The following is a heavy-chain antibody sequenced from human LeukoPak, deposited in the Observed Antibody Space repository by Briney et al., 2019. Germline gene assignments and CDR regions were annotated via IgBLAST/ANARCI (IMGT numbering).Heavy chain of an antibody. CDR1: GYTFTGYY. V-gene: IGHV1-2*02. CDR3: ARGNRYYYDSSGYYYVGPY. J-gene: IGHJ4*02. Sequence: ASVKVSCKASGYTFTGYYMHWVRQAPGQGLEWMGWINPNSGGTNYAQKFQGRVTMTRDTSISTAYMELSRLRSDDTAVYYCARGNRYYYDSSGYYYVGPYWGQGTLVTVSS. CDR2: INPNSGGT. D-gene: IGHD3-22*01.